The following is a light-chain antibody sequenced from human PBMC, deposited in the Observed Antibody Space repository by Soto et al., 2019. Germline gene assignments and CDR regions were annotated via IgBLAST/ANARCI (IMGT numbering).Light chain of an antibody. CDR2: EVN. J-gene: IGLJ1*01. V-gene: IGLV2-14*01. CDR3: SSYTSSSTRV. CDR1: SSDVGGYNY. Sequence: QSVLTQPASVSGSPGQSITISCTGTSSDVGGYNYISWYQQNPGKAPKLLTYEVNNRPSGVSNRFSGSKSGNTASLTISGLQPEDEADYYCSSYTSSSTRVFGTGTKLTVL.